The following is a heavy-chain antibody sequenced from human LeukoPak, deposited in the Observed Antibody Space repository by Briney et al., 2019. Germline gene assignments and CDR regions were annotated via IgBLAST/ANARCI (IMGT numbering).Heavy chain of an antibody. Sequence: GGSLRLSCAACGITFNNYWLHWVRQAPGKGLVWVSRIDTDGSGTIYADSVKGRFTISRDNAKNTLYLQMTSLRAEDTAVYYCARGGFSSGLDYWGQGILVTVSS. CDR3: ARGGFSSGLDY. CDR1: GITFNNYW. V-gene: IGHV3-74*01. J-gene: IGHJ4*02. CDR2: IDTDGSGT. D-gene: IGHD6-19*01.